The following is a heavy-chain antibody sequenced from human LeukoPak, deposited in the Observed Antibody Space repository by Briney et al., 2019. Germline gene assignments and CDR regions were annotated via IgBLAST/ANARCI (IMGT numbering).Heavy chain of an antibody. J-gene: IGHJ4*02. Sequence: PGGSLRLSCAASGFTFSSNGLTWVRQAPGKGLEWVSAISGSGGSTYYADSVKGRFTISRDNSKNTLYLQMNSLRAEDSAVYYCAKGRYQLLSRFGDFDYWGQGTLVTVSS. D-gene: IGHD2-2*01. CDR2: ISGSGGST. V-gene: IGHV3-23*01. CDR1: GFTFSSNG. CDR3: AKGRYQLLSRFGDFDY.